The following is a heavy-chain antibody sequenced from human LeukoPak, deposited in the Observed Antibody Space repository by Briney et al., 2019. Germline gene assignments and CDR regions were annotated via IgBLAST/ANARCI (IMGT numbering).Heavy chain of an antibody. CDR2: IYYTGNT. CDR1: GGSISNYY. V-gene: IGHV4-59*08. D-gene: IGHD2-15*01. J-gene: IGHJ4*02. Sequence: SETLSLTCTVSGGSISNYYWSWIRQSPGKGLEWIGYIYYTGNTNYNPSLESRVIISVDTSKNQFSLKLSSVTAADTAVYYCARHECGGSCYPEDFWGQGTLVTVSS. CDR3: ARHECGGSCYPEDF.